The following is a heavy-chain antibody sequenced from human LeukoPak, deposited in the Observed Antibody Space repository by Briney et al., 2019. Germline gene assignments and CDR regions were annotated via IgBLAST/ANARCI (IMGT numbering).Heavy chain of an antibody. CDR3: TTISF. Sequence: GGSLRLSCAASGFTFSNEWMSWVRQAPGKGLEWVARIKTKANGGPTEYAAPVRGRFTISRDDSKNTLYLQMNNLKSEDTAVYFCTTISFWGLGTLVTVSS. D-gene: IGHD3-3*02. CDR2: IKTKANGGPT. V-gene: IGHV3-15*01. CDR1: GFTFSNEW. J-gene: IGHJ4*02.